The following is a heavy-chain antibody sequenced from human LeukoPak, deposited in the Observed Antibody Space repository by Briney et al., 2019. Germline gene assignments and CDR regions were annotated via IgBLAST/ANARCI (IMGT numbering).Heavy chain of an antibody. CDR3: ARTGERTDAFDI. Sequence: GGSLRLSCAASGFAFSSYGMHWVRQAPGKGLEWVAVISYDGSNKYYADSVKGRFTISRDNSKNTLYLQMNSLRAEDTAAYYCARTGERTDAFDIWGQGTMGTVSS. CDR2: ISYDGSNK. J-gene: IGHJ3*02. V-gene: IGHV3-30*03. CDR1: GFAFSSYG. D-gene: IGHD3-16*01.